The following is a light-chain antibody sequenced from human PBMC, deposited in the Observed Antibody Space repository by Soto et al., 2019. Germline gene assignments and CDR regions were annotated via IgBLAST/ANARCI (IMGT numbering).Light chain of an antibody. CDR1: QSVSNN. V-gene: IGKV3-15*01. CDR2: GAS. J-gene: IGKJ1*01. Sequence: EIVMTQSPATLSVSPGERATLSCRASQSVSNNLAWFQHKPGQAPRLLIYGASARATGIPARFSGSGSGTECNLYISSLQSEDFAVYNCQQYNDWPPWTFGQGTKVEIK. CDR3: QQYNDWPPWT.